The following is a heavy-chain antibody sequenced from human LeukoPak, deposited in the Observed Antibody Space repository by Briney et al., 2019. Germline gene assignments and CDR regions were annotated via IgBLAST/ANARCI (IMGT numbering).Heavy chain of an antibody. CDR3: AKGGRWLHMAFDY. CDR1: GFAFSNYA. Sequence: GGSLRLSCEASGFAFSNYAMHWVRQAPGKGLEWVAVISYDGSNKYYADSVKGRFTISRDNSKNTLYLQMNSLRAEDTAVYYCAKGGRWLHMAFDYWGQGTLVTVSS. CDR2: ISYDGSNK. V-gene: IGHV3-30*18. D-gene: IGHD5-24*01. J-gene: IGHJ4*02.